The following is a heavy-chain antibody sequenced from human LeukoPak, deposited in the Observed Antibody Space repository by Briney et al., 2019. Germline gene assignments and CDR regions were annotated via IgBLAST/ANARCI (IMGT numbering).Heavy chain of an antibody. CDR2: IGTAGDT. V-gene: IGHV3-13*01. Sequence: GGSLRLSCAASGFTFSSYDMHWVRQATGKGLEWVSAIGTAGDTYYPGSVKGRFTISRENAKNSLYLQMNSLRAGDTAVYYCAKEGLWFGELSVGWFDPWGQGTLVTVSS. J-gene: IGHJ5*02. D-gene: IGHD3-10*01. CDR1: GFTFSSYD. CDR3: AKEGLWFGELSVGWFDP.